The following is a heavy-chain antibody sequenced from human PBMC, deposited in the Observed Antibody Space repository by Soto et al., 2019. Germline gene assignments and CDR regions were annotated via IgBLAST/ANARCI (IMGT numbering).Heavy chain of an antibody. Sequence: GASVKVSCKASGYTFTGYYMHWVRQAPGQGLEWMGWVNPNSGGTNYAQKFQGWVTMTRDTSISTAYMELSRLRSDDTAVYYCARGAYSSSSNLFDYWGQGTLVTVSS. D-gene: IGHD6-6*01. V-gene: IGHV1-2*04. J-gene: IGHJ4*02. CDR1: GYTFTGYY. CDR2: VNPNSGGT. CDR3: ARGAYSSSSNLFDY.